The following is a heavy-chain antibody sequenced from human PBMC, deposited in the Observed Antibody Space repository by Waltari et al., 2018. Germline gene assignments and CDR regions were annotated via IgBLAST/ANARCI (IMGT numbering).Heavy chain of an antibody. CDR1: GFTFSSYG. D-gene: IGHD3-9*01. CDR3: AIQGEAVLRYFD. Sequence: QVQLVESGGGVVQPGGSLRLSCAASGFTFSSYGMHWVRQAPGKGLEWVAFIRYDGSNKYYADSVKGRFTISRDNSKNTLYLQMNSLRAEDTAVYYCAIQGEAVLRYFDWGQGTLVTVSS. J-gene: IGHJ4*02. CDR2: IRYDGSNK. V-gene: IGHV3-30*02.